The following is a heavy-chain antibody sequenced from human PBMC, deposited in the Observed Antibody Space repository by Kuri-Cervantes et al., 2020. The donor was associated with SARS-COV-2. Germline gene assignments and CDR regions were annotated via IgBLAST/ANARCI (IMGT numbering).Heavy chain of an antibody. D-gene: IGHD3-3*01. J-gene: IGHJ4*03. CDR1: GYSISSGSY. CDR2: IYHSGST. CDR3: ARGLEFCRGYSIFRYLDD. V-gene: IGHV4-38-2*01. Sequence: SETLSLTCAVSGYSISSGSYWCWSRQPAGRVLEWIGSIYHSGSTYYKPSLKSRVTISVGTSKNQFSLKLSCVTAADTAVYYCARGLEFCRGYSIFRYLDDWARGPLAPFP.